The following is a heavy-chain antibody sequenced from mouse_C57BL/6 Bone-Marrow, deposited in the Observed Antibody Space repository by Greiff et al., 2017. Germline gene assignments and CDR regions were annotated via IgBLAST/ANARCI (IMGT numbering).Heavy chain of an antibody. CDR1: GYTFTSYW. J-gene: IGHJ2*01. Sequence: VQLQQSGAELVKPGASVKLSCTASGYTFTSYWMPWVKQRTGQSLEWIGMIHPNSGSTNDNEKFKSKATLTVDKSSSTAYMQLSSVTSEDSAVYYCARKRMGGYWGQGTALTVSS. V-gene: IGHV1-64*01. CDR3: ARKRMGGY. D-gene: IGHD2-3*01. CDR2: IHPNSGST.